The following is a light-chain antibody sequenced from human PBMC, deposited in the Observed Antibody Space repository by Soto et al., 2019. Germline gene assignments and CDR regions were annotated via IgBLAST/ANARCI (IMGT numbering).Light chain of an antibody. V-gene: IGLV8-61*01. J-gene: IGLJ2*01. CDR2: STN. CDR1: SGSVSTSYY. CDR3: VLYMRSGIWV. Sequence: QTVVTQEPSFSVSPGGTVTLTCGLSSGSVSTSYYPSWYQQTPGQAPRTLIYSTNTRSSGVPDRFSGSILGNKAALTITGAQADDESDYYSVLYMRSGIWVFGGGTQQT.